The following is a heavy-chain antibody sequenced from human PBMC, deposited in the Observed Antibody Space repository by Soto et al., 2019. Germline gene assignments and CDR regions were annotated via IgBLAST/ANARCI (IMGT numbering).Heavy chain of an antibody. V-gene: IGHV4-4*07. D-gene: IGHD2-15*01. CDR1: GGSISSYY. CDR2: IYTGGST. CDR3: ARASGLLTRGGSWNLLGEI. J-gene: IGHJ3*02. Sequence: PSATLSLTCTFSGGSISSYYWSWIRQPAGKGLEWIGRIYTGGSTNYSPSLKSRVTMSVDTSKNQFSLRLTSVTAADTAVYYCARASGLLTRGGSWNLLGEIWG.